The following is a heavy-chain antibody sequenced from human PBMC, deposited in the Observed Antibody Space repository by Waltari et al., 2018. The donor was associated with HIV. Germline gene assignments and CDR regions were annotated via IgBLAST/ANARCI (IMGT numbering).Heavy chain of an antibody. D-gene: IGHD3-3*01. Sequence: QVQLVQSVAEVKKPGASVKVSCKASGYTFTSYAMHWVRQAPGQRLEWMGWINAGNGNTKYSQKFQGRVTITRDTSASTAYMELSSLRSEDTAVYYCARGEYYDFWSGYYGAGNWFDPWGQG. V-gene: IGHV1-3*01. CDR2: INAGNGNT. CDR1: GYTFTSYA. CDR3: ARGEYYDFWSGYYGAGNWFDP. J-gene: IGHJ5*02.